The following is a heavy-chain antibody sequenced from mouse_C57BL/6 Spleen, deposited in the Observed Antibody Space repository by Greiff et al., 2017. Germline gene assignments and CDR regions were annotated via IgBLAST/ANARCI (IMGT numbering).Heavy chain of an antibody. D-gene: IGHD1-1*01. J-gene: IGHJ4*01. CDR3: TIPLITTVVATDAMDY. Sequence: EVQLQQSGTVLARPGASAKMSCKTSGYTFTSYWMHWVKQRPGQGLEWIGAIYPGNSDTSYNQKFKGKAKLTAVTSASTAYMELSSLTNEDSAVYYCTIPLITTVVATDAMDYWGQGTSVTVSS. CDR2: IYPGNSDT. CDR1: GYTFTSYW. V-gene: IGHV1-5*01.